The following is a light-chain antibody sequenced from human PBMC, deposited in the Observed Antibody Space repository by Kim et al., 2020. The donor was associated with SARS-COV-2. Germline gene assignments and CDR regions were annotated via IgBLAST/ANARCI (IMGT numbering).Light chain of an antibody. J-gene: IGKJ5*01. CDR2: AAS. CDR1: QSISSY. Sequence: DIQMTQSPSSLSASVGGRVSITCRASQSISSYLSWYQQKPGKAPNLLIYAASSLQSGVPSRFSGSGSGTDFTLTISSLQPDDFATYYCQQSYSTPVTFGQGTRLEIK. CDR3: QQSYSTPVT. V-gene: IGKV1-39*01.